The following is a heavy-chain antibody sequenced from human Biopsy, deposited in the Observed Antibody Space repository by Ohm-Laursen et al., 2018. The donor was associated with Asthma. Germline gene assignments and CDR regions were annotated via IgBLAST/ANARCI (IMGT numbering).Heavy chain of an antibody. CDR3: AESDYYGSGYYYGMDV. CDR2: IIPIFGTA. Sequence: SVKVSCKASGGTFSSYAISWVRQAPGQGLEWMGGIIPIFGTANYAQKFQGRVTVTADESTSTAYMELSSLRSEDTAVYYCAESDYYGSGYYYGMDVWGQGTTVTVSS. D-gene: IGHD3-10*01. V-gene: IGHV1-69*13. CDR1: GGTFSSYA. J-gene: IGHJ6*02.